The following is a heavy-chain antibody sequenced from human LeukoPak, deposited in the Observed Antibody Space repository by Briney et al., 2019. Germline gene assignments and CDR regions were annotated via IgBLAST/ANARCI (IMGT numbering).Heavy chain of an antibody. CDR2: INPKSGDT. D-gene: IGHD2-15*01. J-gene: IGHJ4*02. V-gene: IGHV1-2*02. CDR1: GYTFTDYY. CDR3: ARGGARYCSGSSCYSVDY. Sequence: ASVKVSCKASGYTFTDYYIHWVRQAPGQGLEWMGWINPKSGDTNYAQKFQGRVTMTRDTSITTTYMELSRLRSDDTAVYYCARGGARYCSGSSCYSVDYWGQGTLVTVSS.